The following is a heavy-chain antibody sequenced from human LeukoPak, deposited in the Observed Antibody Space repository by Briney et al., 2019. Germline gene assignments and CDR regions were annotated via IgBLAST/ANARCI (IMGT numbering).Heavy chain of an antibody. CDR2: IIPILGIA. CDR3: AREMVGATEWPLGTWWYYYGMDV. V-gene: IGHV1-69*04. CDR1: GGTFSSYA. J-gene: IGHJ6*02. D-gene: IGHD1-26*01. Sequence: ASVKVSCKASGGTFSSYAISWVRQAPGQGLEWMGRIIPILGIANYAQKFQGRVTITADKSTSTAYMELSSLRSEDTAVYYCAREMVGATEWPLGTWWYYYGMDVWGQGTTVTVSS.